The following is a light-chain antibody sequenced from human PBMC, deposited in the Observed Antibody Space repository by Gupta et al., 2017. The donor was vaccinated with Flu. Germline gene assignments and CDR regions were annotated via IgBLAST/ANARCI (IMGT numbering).Light chain of an antibody. J-gene: IGLJ3*02. CDR2: ENN. V-gene: IGLV1-51*02. CDR1: SSNIENNY. CDR3: GTWDNSLSAWV. Sequence: QSVLTQPPSVSAAPGQKVTISCSGSSSNIENNYVSWYQQLPGTPPNLLIYENNKRPSGIPDRFSGSKSDTSATLGITGLQTGDEADYYCGTWDNSLSAWVFGGGTKLTVL.